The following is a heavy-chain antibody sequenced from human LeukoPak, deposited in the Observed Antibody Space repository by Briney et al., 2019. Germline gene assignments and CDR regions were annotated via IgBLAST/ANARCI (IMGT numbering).Heavy chain of an antibody. Sequence: GGSLRLSCAASGFTFSSYGMHWVRQAPGKGLEWVAVISYDGSNKYYADSVKGRFTISRDNSKNTLYLQMNSLRAEDTAVYYCAKDMVGYCSGGSCWDLDYWGQGTLVTVSS. CDR3: AKDMVGYCSGGSCWDLDY. CDR2: ISYDGSNK. CDR1: GFTFSSYG. V-gene: IGHV3-30*18. J-gene: IGHJ4*02. D-gene: IGHD2-15*01.